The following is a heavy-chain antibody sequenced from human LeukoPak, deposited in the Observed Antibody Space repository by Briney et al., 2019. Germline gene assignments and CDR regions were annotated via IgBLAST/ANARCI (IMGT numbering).Heavy chain of an antibody. V-gene: IGHV4-34*01. CDR1: GGSISSYY. D-gene: IGHD4-17*01. CDR3: ARDDYGEYDAFDV. CDR2: INHSGST. Sequence: SETLSLTCTVSGGSISSYYWSWIRQPPGKGLEWIGEINHSGSTHYNPSLKSRVTISVDKSKNQISLQLSSVTAADTALYYCARDDYGEYDAFDVWGQGTMVTVSS. J-gene: IGHJ3*01.